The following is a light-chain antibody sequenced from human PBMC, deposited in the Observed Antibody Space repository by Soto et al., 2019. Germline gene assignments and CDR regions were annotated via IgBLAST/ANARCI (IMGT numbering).Light chain of an antibody. CDR3: QQSYTAVWA. Sequence: DIQMTQSPSALSASVGDSVTISCRASQSITTYLNWYQQKPGKVPKVLIYAASSLQSGVPSRFSGSGSGTDFTLTITSLQPEDFATYYCQQSYTAVWAFGQGTKVEIK. J-gene: IGKJ1*01. CDR2: AAS. CDR1: QSITTY. V-gene: IGKV1-39*01.